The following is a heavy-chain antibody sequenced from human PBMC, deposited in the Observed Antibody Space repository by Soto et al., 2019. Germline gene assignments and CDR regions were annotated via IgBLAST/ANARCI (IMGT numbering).Heavy chain of an antibody. J-gene: IGHJ6*02. D-gene: IGHD1-20*01. CDR3: ARAKITPGYYYSGMDV. Sequence: QVQLQESGPGLVKPSQTLSLTCNVSGGSISSGGYYWNWIRQHPGKALEWIGYISYSGSRYYNPSLKSRITISVXTXKXXFSLKLSSVTAADTAVYYCARAKITPGYYYSGMDVWGQGTTVTVSS. CDR1: GGSISSGGYY. CDR2: ISYSGSR. V-gene: IGHV4-31*03.